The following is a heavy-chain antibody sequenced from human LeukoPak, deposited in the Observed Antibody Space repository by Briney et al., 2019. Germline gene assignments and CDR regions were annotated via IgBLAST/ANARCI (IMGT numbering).Heavy chain of an antibody. CDR2: INPNSGGT. CDR3: ARVPHDSSGYYAPFDY. J-gene: IGHJ4*02. CDR1: GYTFTGYY. V-gene: IGHV1-2*02. D-gene: IGHD3-22*01. Sequence: ASVTVSCKASGYTFTGYYIHWVRRAPGQGLEWMGWINPNSGGTNYAQKFQCRVTMTRDTSISTAYMDLSRLRSDDTAVYHCARVPHDSSGYYAPFDYWGEGTLVTVSS.